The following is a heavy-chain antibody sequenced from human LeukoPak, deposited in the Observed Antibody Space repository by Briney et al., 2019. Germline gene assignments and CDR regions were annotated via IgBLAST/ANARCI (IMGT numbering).Heavy chain of an antibody. CDR1: GFTFSNHA. CDR3: AKDQNYESSGYYGGFDC. Sequence: GGSLRLSCAASGFTFSNHAMSWVRQGPGEGLEWVSAISGSGGTTYYADSVKGSYTISRDNSKSTLNLQMNSLRAEDTALYYCAKDQNYESSGYYGGFDCWGQGTLVTVSS. D-gene: IGHD3-22*01. CDR2: ISGSGGTT. J-gene: IGHJ4*02. V-gene: IGHV3-23*01.